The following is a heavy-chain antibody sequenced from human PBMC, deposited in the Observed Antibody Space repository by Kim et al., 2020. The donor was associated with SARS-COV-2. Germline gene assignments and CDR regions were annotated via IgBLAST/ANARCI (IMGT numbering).Heavy chain of an antibody. CDR1: GGSISSAGYY. D-gene: IGHD3-3*01. V-gene: IGHV4-31*03. Sequence: SETLSLTCTVSGGSISSAGYYWSWIRQHPGKGLEWIVYIYYSGSTYYNPSLKSRVTISLDTSKNQFSLKLSSVTAADTAVYYCARDPSITIFGVPIKGAFDIWGQGTMVTVSS. J-gene: IGHJ3*02. CDR2: IYYSGST. CDR3: ARDPSITIFGVPIKGAFDI.